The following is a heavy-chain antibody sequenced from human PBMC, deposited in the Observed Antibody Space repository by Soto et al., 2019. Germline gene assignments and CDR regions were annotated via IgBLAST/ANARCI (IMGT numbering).Heavy chain of an antibody. CDR3: ARDRKFSSGFSAFAL. Sequence: QVPLVQSGAEVKRPGASVKVSCKASGYTLTSYAMHWVRQAPGQGLEWMGWTNDGSMNTTSSEKFQARVTPTRDTSANTVHMEPSHPRSEATAAYYCARDRKFSSGFSAFALWGQGTMVTGSS. D-gene: IGHD5-18*01. CDR1: GYTLTSYA. V-gene: IGHV1-3*01. J-gene: IGHJ3*01. CDR2: TNDGSMNT.